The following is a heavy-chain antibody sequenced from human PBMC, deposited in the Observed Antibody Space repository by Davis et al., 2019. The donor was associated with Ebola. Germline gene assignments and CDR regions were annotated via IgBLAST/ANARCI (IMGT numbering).Heavy chain of an antibody. J-gene: IGHJ5*02. V-gene: IGHV3-33*01. D-gene: IGHD5-18*01. CDR2: IWYDGSNK. CDR3: ERDRGYSYGYNSFDP. CDR1: GFTFSSYG. Sequence: GGSLRLSCAASGFTFSSYGMYWGRQAPGKGLEWVAVIWYDGSNKYYADSVKGRFTISRDNSKNTLYLQMNSLRAEDTAVYYCERDRGYSYGYNSFDPCGQGTLVTVAS.